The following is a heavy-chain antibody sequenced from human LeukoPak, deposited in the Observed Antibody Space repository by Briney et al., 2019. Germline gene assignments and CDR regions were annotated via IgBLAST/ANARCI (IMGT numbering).Heavy chain of an antibody. CDR3: ARLKYYYDSSGYRAEYFQH. V-gene: IGHV4-59*02. J-gene: IGHJ1*01. CDR2: IYYSGST. Sequence: PGGPLRLSCAVSGFTVSSYYWSWIRQPPGKGLEWIGYIYYSGSTNYNPSLKSRVTISVYTSKNQFSLKLSSVTAADTAVYYCARLKYYYDSSGYRAEYFQHWGQGTLVTVSS. CDR1: GFTVSSYY. D-gene: IGHD3-22*01.